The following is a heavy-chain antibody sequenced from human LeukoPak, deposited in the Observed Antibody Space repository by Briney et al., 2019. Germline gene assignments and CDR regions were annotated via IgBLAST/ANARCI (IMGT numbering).Heavy chain of an antibody. Sequence: GRSLRLSRAASGFTFRSYAMHWVRQPPGKGLEWGAVIRYDGRDKYYADSVKGRFTLSRDNSKNTLYLQMNSLRAEDTAVYYCAKGIGSSGSYYTCFDYWGQGTLVTVSS. CDR3: AKGIGSSGSYYTCFDY. D-gene: IGHD1-26*01. V-gene: IGHV3-33*06. CDR2: IRYDGRDK. J-gene: IGHJ4*02. CDR1: GFTFRSYA.